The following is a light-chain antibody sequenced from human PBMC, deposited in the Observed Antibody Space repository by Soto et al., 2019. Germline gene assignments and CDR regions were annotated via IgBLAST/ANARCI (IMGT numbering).Light chain of an antibody. V-gene: IGKV3-20*01. CDR1: RTVDSTY. CDR2: AVS. Sequence: VLTHSPGTLSLSPGESATISCRARRTVDSTYLACYQQKAGQAPRLLIYAVSTRATGIPDRFSGSGSGTDFPLTISRLEPEAFAVYHCQQYVGSSRTFGQGTKVDI. J-gene: IGKJ1*01. CDR3: QQYVGSSRT.